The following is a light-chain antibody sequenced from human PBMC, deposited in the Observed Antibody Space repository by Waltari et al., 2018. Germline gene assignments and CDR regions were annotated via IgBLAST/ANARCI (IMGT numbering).Light chain of an antibody. CDR2: EAS. Sequence: EKVMTQSPATLSVSPGEVVTLSCRARQSVATNLAWYQQRPGQAPRLLIYEASSRASGIPARFSGSGSGTEFTLTISGLQSEDCAIYYCQQYNDWYSFGQGTKLAIK. CDR3: QQYNDWYS. CDR1: QSVATN. V-gene: IGKV3-15*01. J-gene: IGKJ2*03.